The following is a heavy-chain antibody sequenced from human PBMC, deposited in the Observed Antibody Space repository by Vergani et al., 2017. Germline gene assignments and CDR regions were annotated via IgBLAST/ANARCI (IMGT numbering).Heavy chain of an antibody. CDR2: IYTSGST. D-gene: IGHD1-1*01. CDR1: GGSFSGYY. Sequence: QVQLQQWGAGLLKPSETLSLTCAVYGGSFSGYYWGWIRQPPGKGLEWIGSIYTSGSTNYNPSLKSRVTISVDTSKNQFSLKLSSVTAADTAGYYCATAHQLGTAYYYYGMDVWGQGTTVTVSS. CDR3: ATAHQLGTAYYYYGMDV. V-gene: IGHV4-59*10. J-gene: IGHJ6*02.